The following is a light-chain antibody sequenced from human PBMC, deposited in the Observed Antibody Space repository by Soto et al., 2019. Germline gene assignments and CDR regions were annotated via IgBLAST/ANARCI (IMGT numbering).Light chain of an antibody. J-gene: IGKJ1*01. V-gene: IGKV1-5*03. Sequence: DIQMTQSPSTLSASVGDRVTITCRASQSISSWLAWYQQKPGKAPKLLIYKASSLESGVPSRFSGSGSGTEFTLTISSLQPDDFATYYCQQYNSFTWTFGQGNKVEIK. CDR2: KAS. CDR3: QQYNSFTWT. CDR1: QSISSW.